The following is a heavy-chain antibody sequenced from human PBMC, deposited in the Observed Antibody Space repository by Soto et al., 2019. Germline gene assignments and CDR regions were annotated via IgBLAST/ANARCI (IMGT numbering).Heavy chain of an antibody. CDR1: GGTFSSYA. J-gene: IGHJ6*03. D-gene: IGHD6-6*01. V-gene: IGHV1-69*01. CDR2: IIPIFGTA. Sequence: QVQLVQSGAEVKKPGSSVKVSCKASGGTFSSYAISLVRQAPGQGLEWMGGIIPIFGTANYAQKFQGRVTMTADESTSTAYMELSSLRSEDTAVYYCARGGGIAARRGNYYYMDVWGKGTTVTVSS. CDR3: ARGGGIAARRGNYYYMDV.